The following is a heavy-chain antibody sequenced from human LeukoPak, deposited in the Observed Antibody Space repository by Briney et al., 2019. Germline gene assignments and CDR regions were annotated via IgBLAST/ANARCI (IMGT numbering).Heavy chain of an antibody. CDR2: IRYDGSNK. V-gene: IGHV3-30*02. D-gene: IGHD2-2*01. CDR1: GFTFSSYG. J-gene: IGHJ4*02. Sequence: PGGSLRLSCAASGFTFSSYGMHWVRQAPGKGLEWVAFIRYDGSNKYYADSVEGRFTISRDNSKNTLYLQMNSLRAEDTAVYYCAKDPLVVPAAPSHIDYWGQGTLVTVSS. CDR3: AKDPLVVPAAPSHIDY.